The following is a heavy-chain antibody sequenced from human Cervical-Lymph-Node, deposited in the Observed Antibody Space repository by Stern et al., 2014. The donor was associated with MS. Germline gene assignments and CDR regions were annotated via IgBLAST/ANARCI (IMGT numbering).Heavy chain of an antibody. V-gene: IGHV1-18*01. D-gene: IGHD2-15*01. CDR2: ISAYNGNT. CDR3: ARGLLGSENAFDI. J-gene: IGHJ3*02. Sequence: QVQLLQPGAEVKKPGASVKVSCKASGYTFTSYGINWVRQAPGQALEWMGGISAYNGNTIYAQKLQDRVTMTTDTYTSTAYMELRSLRSDDTAVYYCARGLLGSENAFDIWGQGTMVTVSS. CDR1: GYTFTSYG.